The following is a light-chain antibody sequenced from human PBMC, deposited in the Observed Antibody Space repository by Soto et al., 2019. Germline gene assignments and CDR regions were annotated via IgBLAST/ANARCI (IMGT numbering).Light chain of an antibody. CDR1: QSIGTD. J-gene: IGKJ1*01. Sequence: IQMTQSPSSLSASVGDRVTITCRASQSIGTDLNWYQQKPGKAPTLLIYAASSLRGGGPSRFSGSGSGTDFTLTISSLQPEDFGIYYCQPRYSTPWTFGQGSQVQMK. V-gene: IGKV1-39*01. CDR2: AAS. CDR3: QPRYSTPWT.